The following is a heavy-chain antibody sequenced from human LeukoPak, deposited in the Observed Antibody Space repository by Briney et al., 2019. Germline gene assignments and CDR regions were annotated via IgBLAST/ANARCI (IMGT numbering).Heavy chain of an antibody. CDR2: IKQDGSEK. CDR1: GFTFTNYV. D-gene: IGHD1-1*01. CDR3: ARTTGVDWYFDY. V-gene: IGHV3-7*01. J-gene: IGHJ4*02. Sequence: PGGSLRLSCAASGFTFTNYVMNWVRQPPGKGLEWVANIKQDGSEKYYVDSVKGRFTISRDNAKNSLYLYMNSLRAEDTAVYYCARTTGVDWYFDYWGQGILVTVSS.